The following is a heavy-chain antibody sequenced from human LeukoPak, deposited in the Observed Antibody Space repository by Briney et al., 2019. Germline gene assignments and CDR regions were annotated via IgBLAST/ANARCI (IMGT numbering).Heavy chain of an antibody. CDR2: IYHSGST. J-gene: IGHJ5*02. Sequence: SETLSLTCAVSGGSISSGGYSWSWIRQPPGKGLEWIGYIYHSGSTYYNPSLKSRVTISVDRSKNQFSLKLSSVTAADTAVYYCARGQDYVDNWFDPWGQGTLVTVSS. D-gene: IGHD4-17*01. V-gene: IGHV4-30-2*01. CDR3: ARGQDYVDNWFDP. CDR1: GGSISSGGYS.